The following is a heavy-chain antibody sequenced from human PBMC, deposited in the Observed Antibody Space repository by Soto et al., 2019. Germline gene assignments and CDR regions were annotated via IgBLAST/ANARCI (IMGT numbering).Heavy chain of an antibody. D-gene: IGHD6-13*01. CDR1: GGSISSSSYY. Sequence: SETLSLTCTVSGGSISSSSYYWGWIRQPPGKGLEWIGSINYSGSTYYNPSLKSRVTISVDTSKNQFSLRLSSVTAADTAVYYCARLPAYSSSWYSSPYYYYGMDVWGQGTTVTVSS. V-gene: IGHV4-39*01. J-gene: IGHJ6*02. CDR3: ARLPAYSSSWYSSPYYYYGMDV. CDR2: INYSGST.